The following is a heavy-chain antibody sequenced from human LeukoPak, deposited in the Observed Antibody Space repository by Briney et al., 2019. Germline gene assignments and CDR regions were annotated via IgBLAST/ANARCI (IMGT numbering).Heavy chain of an antibody. CDR1: GFTFSSYS. J-gene: IGHJ1*01. CDR3: ARGKIAAAANPQYFQH. V-gene: IGHV3-21*01. D-gene: IGHD6-13*01. CDR2: ISSSSSYI. Sequence: GGSLRLSCAASGFTFSSYSMNWVRQAPGKGLEWVSSISSSSSYIYYADSVKGRFTISRDNAKNSLYLQMNSLRAEDTAVYYCARGKIAAAANPQYFQHWGQGTLVTVSS.